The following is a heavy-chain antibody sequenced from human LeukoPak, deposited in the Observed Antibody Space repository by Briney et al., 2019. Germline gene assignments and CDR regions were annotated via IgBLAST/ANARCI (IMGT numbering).Heavy chain of an antibody. CDR3: AKEACSGSCVSDYFDY. CDR2: ISYDGGTK. Sequence: GGSLRLSCAASGFTFSSYGVHWVRQAPGKRLEWVAVISYDGGTKYYGDSVKGRFTISRDNSKNTLYLQMSSLRAEDTAVYYCAKEACSGSCVSDYFDYWGQGTLVTVSS. CDR1: GFTFSSYG. J-gene: IGHJ4*02. D-gene: IGHD1-26*01. V-gene: IGHV3-30*18.